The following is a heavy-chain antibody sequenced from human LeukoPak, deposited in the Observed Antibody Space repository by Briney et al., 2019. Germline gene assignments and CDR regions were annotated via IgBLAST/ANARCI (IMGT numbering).Heavy chain of an antibody. V-gene: IGHV3-11*01. D-gene: IGHD5-18*01. CDR1: GFTFGDYY. J-gene: IGHJ4*02. CDR2: ISSSGTTI. Sequence: GSLRLSCAASGFTFGDYYMSWIRQAPGKGLEWVSYISSSGTTIYYADSVKGRFTISRDNAKNSLYLQMNSLRAEDTAVYYCARASRYGTFDYWGQGTLVTVSS. CDR3: ARASRYGTFDY.